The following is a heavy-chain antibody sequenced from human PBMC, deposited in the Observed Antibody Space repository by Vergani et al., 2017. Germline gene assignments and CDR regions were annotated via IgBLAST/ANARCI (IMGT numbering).Heavy chain of an antibody. CDR1: GFTFSSYS. V-gene: IGHV3-21*01. Sequence: EVQLVESGGSLVKPGGSLRLSCAASGFTFSSYSMNWVRQAPGKGLEWVSSISSSSSYIYYADSVKGRFTISRDKAKNSLYLQMNSLRAEDTAVYYCARDLFYYDSSGYYSGFFDYWGQGTLVTVSS. CDR2: ISSSSSYI. CDR3: ARDLFYYDSSGYYSGFFDY. D-gene: IGHD3-22*01. J-gene: IGHJ4*02.